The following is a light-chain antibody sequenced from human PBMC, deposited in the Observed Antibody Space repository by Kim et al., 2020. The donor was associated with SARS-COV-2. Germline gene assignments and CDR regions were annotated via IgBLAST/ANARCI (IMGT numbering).Light chain of an antibody. J-gene: IGKJ1*01. V-gene: IGKV3-20*01. CDR1: SSNY. Sequence: SSNYLAWYQQKPGQAPRLLIYGASSRATGIPDRFSGSGSGTDFTLTITRLEPEDLAVYYCQQYSSSPATFGQGTKVDIK. CDR3: QQYSSSPAT. CDR2: GAS.